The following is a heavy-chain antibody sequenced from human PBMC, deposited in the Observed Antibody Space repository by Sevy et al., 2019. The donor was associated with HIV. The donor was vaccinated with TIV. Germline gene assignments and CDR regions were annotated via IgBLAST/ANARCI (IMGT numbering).Heavy chain of an antibody. CDR3: ARVVPYYYDSSGYYYVYFDY. V-gene: IGHV4-59*01. D-gene: IGHD3-22*01. J-gene: IGHJ4*02. CDR1: GGSISSYY. Sequence: SETLSLTCTVSGGSISSYYWSWIRQPPGKGLEWIGYIYYSGSTNYNPSLKRRVTISVDTSKNQLSLKLSSVTAADTAVYYCARVVPYYYDSSGYYYVYFDYWGQGTLVTVSS. CDR2: IYYSGST.